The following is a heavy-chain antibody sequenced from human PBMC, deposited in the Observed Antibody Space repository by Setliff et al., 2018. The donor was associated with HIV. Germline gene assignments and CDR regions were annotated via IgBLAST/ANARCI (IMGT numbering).Heavy chain of an antibody. Sequence: PGGSLRLSCAASGFTFSSYSMNWVRQAPGKGLEWVSSISSTGRYIYYADSVKGRFTISRDNSKNTLYLQMNSLRVEDTAVYYCARAGYCSGGNCQTHYFDSWGQGTLVTVSS. CDR1: GFTFSSYS. V-gene: IGHV3-21*01. CDR2: ISSTGRYI. D-gene: IGHD2-15*01. J-gene: IGHJ4*02. CDR3: ARAGYCSGGNCQTHYFDS.